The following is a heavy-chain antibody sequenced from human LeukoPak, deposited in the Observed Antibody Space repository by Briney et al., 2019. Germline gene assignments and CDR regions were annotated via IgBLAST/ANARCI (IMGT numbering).Heavy chain of an antibody. Sequence: GGSLRLSCAASGFTFSSYAMSWVRQAPGKGLEWVSAISGSGGSTYYADSVKGRFTISRDNSKNTLYLQMNSLRAEDTAVYYCTKGGSYNSYYFYMDVWGKGTTVTVSS. CDR3: TKGGSYNSYYFYMDV. CDR2: ISGSGGST. V-gene: IGHV3-23*01. D-gene: IGHD5-24*01. CDR1: GFTFSSYA. J-gene: IGHJ6*03.